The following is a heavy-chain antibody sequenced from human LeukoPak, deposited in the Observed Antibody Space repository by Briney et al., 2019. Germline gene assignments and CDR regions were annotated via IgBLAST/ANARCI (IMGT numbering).Heavy chain of an antibody. V-gene: IGHV3-30-3*01. Sequence: GGSLRLSCAASGFTFSSYAMHWVRQAPGKGLEWVAVISYDGSNKYYADSVKGRFTISRDNSKNTLYLQMNSLRAEDTAVYYCASHLYYDFWSGPGAFDIWGQGTMVTVSS. D-gene: IGHD3-3*01. CDR2: ISYDGSNK. CDR1: GFTFSSYA. J-gene: IGHJ3*02. CDR3: ASHLYYDFWSGPGAFDI.